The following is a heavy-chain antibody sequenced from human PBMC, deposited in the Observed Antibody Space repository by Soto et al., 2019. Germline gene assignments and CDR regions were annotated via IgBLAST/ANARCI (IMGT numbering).Heavy chain of an antibody. CDR1: GFSFSSNW. J-gene: IGHJ4*02. Sequence: TGGSLRLSCAASGFSFSSNWMHWVRRVPGRGLVWVSRINTYGSITDYVDSVKGRFTISRGNAKNTLYLQMNSLRVEDTAVYYCARDGEGFWGQGTLGTVSS. CDR2: INTYGSIT. D-gene: IGHD2-21*01. CDR3: ARDGEGF. V-gene: IGHV3-74*01.